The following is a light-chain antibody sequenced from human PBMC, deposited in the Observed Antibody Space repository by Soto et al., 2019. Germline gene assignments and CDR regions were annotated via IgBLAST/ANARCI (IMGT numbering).Light chain of an antibody. V-gene: IGLV1-40*01. CDR2: GNS. Sequence: QSVLTQPPSVSGAPGQRVTISCTGSSSNIGAGYDVHWYQQLPGTAPKLLIYGNSNRPSGVPDRCSGSKSCTSASLAITGLQAEDEADYYCQSYDSSLSGSVFGGGTKLTVL. J-gene: IGLJ3*02. CDR1: SSNIGAGYD. CDR3: QSYDSSLSGSV.